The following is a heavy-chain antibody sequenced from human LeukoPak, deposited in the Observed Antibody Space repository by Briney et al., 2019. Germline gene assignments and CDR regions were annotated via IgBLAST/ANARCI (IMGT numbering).Heavy chain of an antibody. CDR2: ISAYNGNT. Sequence: ASVKVSCKASGYTFTSYGISWVRQAPGQGLEWMGWISAYNGNTNYAQKLQGRVTMTTDTSTSTAYMELRSLRSDDTAVYYCARDPSTTGTTGGVGTLGWGQGTLVTVSS. CDR3: ARDPSTTGTTGGVGTLG. D-gene: IGHD1-1*01. J-gene: IGHJ4*02. CDR1: GYTFTSYG. V-gene: IGHV1-18*01.